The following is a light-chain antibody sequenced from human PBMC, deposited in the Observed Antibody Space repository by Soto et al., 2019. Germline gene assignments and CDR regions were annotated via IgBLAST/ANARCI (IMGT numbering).Light chain of an antibody. CDR2: DAS. Sequence: EIVLTQSPATLSLSPGERATHSCRASQSVSSYLAWYQQKPGQAPRLLIYDASNRATGIPARFSGSGSGTDFTLTISSLEPEEFAVYYCQQRSNWPLTFGGGTKVEIK. V-gene: IGKV3-11*01. J-gene: IGKJ4*01. CDR1: QSVSSY. CDR3: QQRSNWPLT.